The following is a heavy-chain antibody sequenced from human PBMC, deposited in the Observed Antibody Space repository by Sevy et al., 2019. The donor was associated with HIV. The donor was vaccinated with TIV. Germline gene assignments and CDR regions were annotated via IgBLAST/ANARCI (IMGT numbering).Heavy chain of an antibody. V-gene: IGHV3-9*01. Sequence: GGSLRLSCAASGFTFDDYAMHWVRQAPGKGLEWVSGISWNSGSIGYADSVKGRFTISRDNAKNSLYLQMNSLRAEDTALYYCARHSGFGAPHRGQGTLVTVSS. J-gene: IGHJ4*02. CDR2: ISWNSGSI. CDR3: ARHSGFGAPH. D-gene: IGHD3-16*01. CDR1: GFTFDDYA.